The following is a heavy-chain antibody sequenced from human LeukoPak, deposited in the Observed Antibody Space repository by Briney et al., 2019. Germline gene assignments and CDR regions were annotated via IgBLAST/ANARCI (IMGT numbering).Heavy chain of an antibody. CDR2: MYHSGST. J-gene: IGHJ5*02. V-gene: IGHV4-38-2*02. D-gene: IGHD4-23*01. CDR3: ARDRATVVNRGLHNWFDP. CDR1: GYSISSGYY. Sequence: SETLSLTCTVSGYSISSGYYWGWIRQPPGKGLEWIGSMYHSGSTYYNPSLKSRVTISVDTSKNQFSLKLSSVTAADTAVYYCARDRATVVNRGLHNWFDPWGQGTLVTVSS.